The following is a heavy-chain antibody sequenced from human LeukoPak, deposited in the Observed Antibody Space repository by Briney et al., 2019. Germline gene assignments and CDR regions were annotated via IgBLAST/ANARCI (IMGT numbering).Heavy chain of an antibody. CDR1: GITFSSYG. V-gene: IGHV3-23*01. D-gene: IGHD5-12*01. Sequence: GGTLRLSCAASGITFSSYGMSWVRQAPGKGLEWVSSISSTGGTTYYADSVKGRFTISRDNSKNTLYLQMNSLRAEDTAVYYCAKYIGGYDYFDYWGQGTLVTVSS. J-gene: IGHJ4*02. CDR3: AKYIGGYDYFDY. CDR2: ISSTGGTT.